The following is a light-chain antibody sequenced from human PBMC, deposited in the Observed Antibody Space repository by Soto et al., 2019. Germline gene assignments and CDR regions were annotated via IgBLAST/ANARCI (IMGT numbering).Light chain of an antibody. CDR2: DAS. CDR1: QSVSTY. J-gene: IGKJ5*01. Sequence: EVVLTQSPATLSLSPGERATLSCRASQSVSTYVAWYQQKPGQAPRLLIYDASNRATGIPARFSGSGSGTDFTLTISSLEPEDFAVYYCQQHSNWPTTFGQGTRLEIK. V-gene: IGKV3-11*01. CDR3: QQHSNWPTT.